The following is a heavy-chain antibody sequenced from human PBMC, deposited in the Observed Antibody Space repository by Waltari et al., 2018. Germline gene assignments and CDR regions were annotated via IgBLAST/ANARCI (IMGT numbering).Heavy chain of an antibody. CDR1: GGSISSGSYY. Sequence: QVQLQESGPGLVKPSQTLSLTCTVSGGSISSGSYYWSWIRQPAGQGLEWIGRIYTSGSTNYNPSLKSRVTISVDTSKNQFSLKLSSVTAADTAVYYCARRCSSTSCYEGIDAFDIWGQGTMVTVSS. V-gene: IGHV4-61*02. CDR2: IYTSGST. CDR3: ARRCSSTSCYEGIDAFDI. J-gene: IGHJ3*02. D-gene: IGHD2-2*01.